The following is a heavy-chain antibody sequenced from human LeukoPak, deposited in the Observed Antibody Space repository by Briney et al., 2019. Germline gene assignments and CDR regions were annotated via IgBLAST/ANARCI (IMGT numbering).Heavy chain of an antibody. CDR3: AKDHYWSIDY. J-gene: IGHJ4*02. V-gene: IGHV3-74*01. CDR1: GFDFSSNW. D-gene: IGHD3-3*01. Sequence: GGSLRLSCAASGFDFSSNWMHWVRHAPGQGLVWVSRIKGDGISTNYADSVKGRFTISTDIAKNTLYLQMNSLRAEDTGVYYCAKDHYWSIDYWGRGTLVTVSS. CDR2: IKGDGIST.